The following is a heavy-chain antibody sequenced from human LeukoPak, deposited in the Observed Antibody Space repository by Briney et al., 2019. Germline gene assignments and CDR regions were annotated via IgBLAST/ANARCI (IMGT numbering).Heavy chain of an antibody. CDR1: GFTFSSYA. D-gene: IGHD1-26*01. Sequence: GGSLRLSCAASGFTFSSYAMSWVRQAPGKGLEWVSAISGSGGSTYYADSVKGRFTISRDNSKNTLYLQMNSLRAEDTAVYYCAKDRRGSYYYYYMDVWGKGTTVTVSS. V-gene: IGHV3-23*01. J-gene: IGHJ6*03. CDR3: AKDRRGSYYYYYMDV. CDR2: ISGSGGST.